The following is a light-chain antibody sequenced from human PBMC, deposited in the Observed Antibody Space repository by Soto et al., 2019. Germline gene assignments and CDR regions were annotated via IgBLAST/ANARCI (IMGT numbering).Light chain of an antibody. J-gene: IGLJ7*01. CDR1: SSNIGSNY. Sequence: QSVLTQPPSASGTPGLRVTISCSGSSSNIGSNYVYWYQQLPGTAPKLLIYRNNQRPSGVPDRFSGSKSGTSASLAISGLRSEDEADYYCAAWDDSLSGLAVFGGGTQLTVL. CDR2: RNN. V-gene: IGLV1-47*01. CDR3: AAWDDSLSGLAV.